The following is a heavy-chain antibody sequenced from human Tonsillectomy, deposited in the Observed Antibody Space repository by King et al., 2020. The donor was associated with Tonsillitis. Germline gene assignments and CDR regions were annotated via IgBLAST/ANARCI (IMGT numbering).Heavy chain of an antibody. V-gene: IGHV3-48*03. J-gene: IGHJ4*02. CDR3: AREGYYYDSSGGRPIDY. CDR2: ISSSGSTI. CDR1: GFTFSSYE. D-gene: IGHD3-22*01. Sequence: EVQLVESGGGLVQPGGSLRLSCAASGFTFSSYEMNWVRQAPGKGLEWVSYISSSGSTIYYADSVKGRFTISRDNAKNPPYLQMNSLRAEDTAVYYCAREGYYYDSSGGRPIDYWGQGTLVTVSS.